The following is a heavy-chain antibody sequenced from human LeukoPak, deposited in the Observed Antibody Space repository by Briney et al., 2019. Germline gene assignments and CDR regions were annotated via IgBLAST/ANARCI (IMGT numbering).Heavy chain of an antibody. CDR3: AKDGLANIAAAGYFQH. V-gene: IGHV3-11*01. D-gene: IGHD6-13*01. J-gene: IGHJ1*01. CDR2: ISSSGSTI. Sequence: PGGSLRLSCAASGFTFSDYYMSWIRQAPGKGLEWVSYISSSGSTIYYADSVKGRFTISRDNSKNTLYLQMNSLRAEDTAVYYCAKDGLANIAAAGYFQHWGQGTLVTVSS. CDR1: GFTFSDYY.